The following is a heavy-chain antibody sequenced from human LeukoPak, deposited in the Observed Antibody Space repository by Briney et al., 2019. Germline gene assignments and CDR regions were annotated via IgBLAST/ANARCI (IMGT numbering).Heavy chain of an antibody. D-gene: IGHD3-10*02. V-gene: IGHV3-43*01. CDR2: AGWAGGTT. CDR3: AKELDTMFFDY. CDR1: GFNFDRYT. Sequence: GGSLRLPCATSGFNFDRYTIHWVRQAPGKGLEWVSLAGWAGGTTFYSDSVRGRFTISRDSGRKSVNLQMNSLTTDDTAFYFCAKELDTMFFDYWGQGALVTVSS. J-gene: IGHJ4*02.